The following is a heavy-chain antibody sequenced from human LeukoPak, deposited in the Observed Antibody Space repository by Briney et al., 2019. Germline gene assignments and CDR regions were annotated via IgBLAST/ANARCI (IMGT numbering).Heavy chain of an antibody. V-gene: IGHV1-3*03. CDR2: INAGNGNT. CDR1: GYTFTSYA. Sequence: ASVKVSCKASGYTFTSYAMHWVRQAPGQRLEWMGWINAGNGNTKYSQEFQGRVTITRDTSASTAYMELSSLRSEDMAVYYCARGEWRFYDSSGYYRWGFDYWGQGTLVTVSS. D-gene: IGHD3-22*01. CDR3: ARGEWRFYDSSGYYRWGFDY. J-gene: IGHJ4*02.